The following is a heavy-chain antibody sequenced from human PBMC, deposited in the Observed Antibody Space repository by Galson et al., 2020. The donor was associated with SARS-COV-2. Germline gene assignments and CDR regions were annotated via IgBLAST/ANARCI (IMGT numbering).Heavy chain of an antibody. CDR1: EVTVNDYA. CDR3: AKVAGTTRFSVSDH. Sequence: GGSLRLSCVISEVTVNDYAINWARQAPGRGLEWVSLISGSGGSIYYADSVKGRFTVSRDTAKNTVFLQMSSLRAEDTAVYYCAKVAGTTRFSVSDHWGQGTVVTVSS. J-gene: IGHJ4*02. D-gene: IGHD1-26*01. V-gene: IGHV3-23*01. CDR2: ISGSGGSI.